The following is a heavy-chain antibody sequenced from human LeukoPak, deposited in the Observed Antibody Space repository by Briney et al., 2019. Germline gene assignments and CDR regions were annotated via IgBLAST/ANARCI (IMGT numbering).Heavy chain of an antibody. J-gene: IGHJ4*02. CDR3: AKDSIWFEESIYFDY. D-gene: IGHD3-10*01. CDR1: GFTFSSNE. V-gene: IGHV3-38-3*01. Sequence: GGSLRLSCAASGFTFSSNEMRWVRQAPGKGLEWVSSISGGSTYYADSRKGRFTISRDNSKNTLYLQMNSLRAEDTAVYYCAKDSIWFEESIYFDYWGQGTLVTVSS. CDR2: ISGGST.